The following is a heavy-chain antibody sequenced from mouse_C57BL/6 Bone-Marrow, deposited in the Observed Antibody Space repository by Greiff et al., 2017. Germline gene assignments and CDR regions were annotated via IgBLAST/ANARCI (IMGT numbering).Heavy chain of an antibody. D-gene: IGHD1-1*01. J-gene: IGHJ3*01. Sequence: VQLQQSGAELVKPGASVKLSCTASGFNITDYYMHWVKQRTGQGLEWIGRIDPGGGETKYAAKFKGKATITADTSSNTAYMQLSSLTSEDTAFYDCAPIYYYGSSYFAWFAYWGQGTLVTVSA. CDR2: IDPGGGET. V-gene: IGHV14-2*01. CDR1: GFNITDYY. CDR3: APIYYYGSSYFAWFAY.